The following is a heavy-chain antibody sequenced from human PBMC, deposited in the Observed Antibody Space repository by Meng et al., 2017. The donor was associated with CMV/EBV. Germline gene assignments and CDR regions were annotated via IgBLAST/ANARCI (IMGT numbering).Heavy chain of an antibody. V-gene: IGHV3-53*01. CDR2: IYSGGST. D-gene: IGHD6-6*01. CDR3: AREGSSFPWYFYGMDV. Sequence: GGSLRLSCAASGLSVSSNYMSWVRQAPGKGLEWVSVIYSGGSTYYADSVKGRFTISRDNSKNTLYLQMNSLRAEDTGVYYCAREGSSFPWYFYGMDVWGQGTTVTVSS. J-gene: IGHJ6*02. CDR1: GLSVSSNY.